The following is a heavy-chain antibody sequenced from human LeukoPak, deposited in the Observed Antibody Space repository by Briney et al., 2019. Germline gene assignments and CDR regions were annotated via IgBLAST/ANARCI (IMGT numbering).Heavy chain of an antibody. CDR1: GFAFDEHG. J-gene: IGHJ4*02. V-gene: IGHV3-74*01. CDR2: INSDGSST. Sequence: PGGSLRLSCTASGFAFDEHGMSWVRQVPGKGLEWVSRINSDGSSTTYADSVKGRFTISRDNDKNTLYLQMNRLRAEDTAVYYCARDMYTTSSARGAYWGQGTLVTVSS. CDR3: ARDMYTTSSARGAY. D-gene: IGHD6-6*01.